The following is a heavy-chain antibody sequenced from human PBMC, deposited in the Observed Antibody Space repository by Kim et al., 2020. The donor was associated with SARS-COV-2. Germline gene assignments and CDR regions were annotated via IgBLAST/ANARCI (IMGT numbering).Heavy chain of an antibody. CDR1: GFTFSSYA. CDR2: ISSNGGST. J-gene: IGHJ4*02. Sequence: GGSLRLSCAASGFTFSSYAMHWVRQAPGKGLEYVSAISSNGGSTYYANSVKGGFTISRDNSKNTLYLQMGSLRAEDMAVYYCARDLGGWFGRYGGIDYWGQGTLVTVSS. D-gene: IGHD3-10*01. V-gene: IGHV3-64*01. CDR3: ARDLGGWFGRYGGIDY.